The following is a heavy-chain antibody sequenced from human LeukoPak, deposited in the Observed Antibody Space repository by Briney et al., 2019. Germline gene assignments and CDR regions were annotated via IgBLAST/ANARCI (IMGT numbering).Heavy chain of an antibody. Sequence: AGGSLRLSCAATGFTFSSYSMNWVRQAPGKGLEWVSSISSSSSYIYYADSVKGRFTISRDNAKNSLYLQMSSLRAEDTAVYYCARDQYYYDSNAFDIWGQGTMVTVSS. CDR2: ISSSSSYI. D-gene: IGHD3-22*01. CDR1: GFTFSSYS. J-gene: IGHJ3*02. CDR3: ARDQYYYDSNAFDI. V-gene: IGHV3-21*01.